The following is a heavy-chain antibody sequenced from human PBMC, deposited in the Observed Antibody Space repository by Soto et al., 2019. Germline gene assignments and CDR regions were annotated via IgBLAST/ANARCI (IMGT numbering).Heavy chain of an antibody. CDR2: IYYSGRT. J-gene: IGHJ4*02. Sequence: SETLSLTCTVSGGSISSGGYYWSWIRQHPGKGLEWIGYIYYSGRTYYNPSLKSRVTISVDTSKNQFTLKLSSVTAADTAVYYCARAPFNYYDSSGSPLYYFDYWGQGTLVTVSS. CDR1: GGSISSGGYY. D-gene: IGHD3-22*01. V-gene: IGHV4-31*03. CDR3: ARAPFNYYDSSGSPLYYFDY.